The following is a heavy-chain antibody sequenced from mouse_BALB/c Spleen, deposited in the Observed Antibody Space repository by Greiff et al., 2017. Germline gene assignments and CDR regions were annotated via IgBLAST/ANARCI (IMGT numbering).Heavy chain of an antibody. CDR3: ARGEHMGTWFAY. J-gene: IGHJ3*01. V-gene: IGHV5-4*02. D-gene: IGHD3-1*01. CDR1: GFTFSDYY. CDR2: ISDGGSYT. Sequence: EVKLVESGGGLVKPGGSLKLSCAASGFTFSDYYMYWVRQTPEKRLEWVATISDGGSYTYYPDSVKGRFTISRDNAKNNLYLQMSSLKSEDTAMYYCARGEHMGTWFAYWGQGTLVTVSA.